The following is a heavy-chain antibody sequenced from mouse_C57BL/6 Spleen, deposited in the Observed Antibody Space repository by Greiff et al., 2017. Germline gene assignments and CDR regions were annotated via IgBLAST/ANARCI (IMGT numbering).Heavy chain of an antibody. CDR1: GFSLTSYG. CDR2: IWSDGST. Sequence: VKLQESGPGLVAPSQRLSIPCTVSGFSLTSYGVHWVRQPPGKGLEWLVVIWSDGSTTYNSALTSRLSISKDNSKSQVVLKKNSLQTDDTAMYCCARHGGGDYAMDYWGQGTSGTVSS. V-gene: IGHV2-6-1*01. J-gene: IGHJ4*01. CDR3: ARHGGGDYAMDY.